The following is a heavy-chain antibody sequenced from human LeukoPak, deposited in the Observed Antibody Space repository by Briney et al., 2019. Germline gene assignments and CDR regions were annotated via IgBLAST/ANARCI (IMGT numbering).Heavy chain of an antibody. J-gene: IGHJ4*02. D-gene: IGHD2-15*01. CDR2: ISNNGGYT. CDR3: AKQLGYCSDGSCYFPY. CDR1: GFTFNSYS. V-gene: IGHV3-23*01. Sequence: GGSLRLSCAASGFTFNSYSLSWVRQAPGKGLEWVSAISNNGGYTYYADSVQGRFTISRDNSKSTLYLQMNSLRAEDTAVYYCAKQLGYCSDGSCYFPYWGQGTLVTVSS.